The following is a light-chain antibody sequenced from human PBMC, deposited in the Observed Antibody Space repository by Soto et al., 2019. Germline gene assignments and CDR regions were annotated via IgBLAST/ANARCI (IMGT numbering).Light chain of an antibody. Sequence: QSALTQPASVSGSPGQSIPISCTGTSSDVGDYNFVSWYQQLPGKAPKLMMYEVSHRPSGVSNRFSGSKSGNTASLTISGLLAEDEAHYYCSSHTTSSIWVFGGGTKLTVL. J-gene: IGLJ3*02. CDR1: SSDVGDYNF. CDR3: SSHTTSSIWV. V-gene: IGLV2-14*03. CDR2: EVS.